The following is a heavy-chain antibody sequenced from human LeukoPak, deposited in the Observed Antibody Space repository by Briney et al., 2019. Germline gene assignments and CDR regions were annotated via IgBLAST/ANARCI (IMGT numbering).Heavy chain of an antibody. CDR2: IYSAGST. Sequence: TGGSLRLSCAASGFTVSSNYMSWVRQAPGKGLEWVSVIYSAGSTHYADSVKGRFTISRDNSKNTLYLQVNSLRAEDTAVYYCAKDTADTAMVFDYWGQGTLVTVSS. J-gene: IGHJ4*02. D-gene: IGHD5-18*01. V-gene: IGHV3-53*01. CDR1: GFTVSSNY. CDR3: AKDTADTAMVFDY.